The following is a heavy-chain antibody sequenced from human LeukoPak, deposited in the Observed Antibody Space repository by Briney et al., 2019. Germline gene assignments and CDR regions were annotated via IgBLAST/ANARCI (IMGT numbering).Heavy chain of an antibody. D-gene: IGHD1-26*01. Sequence: SETLSLTCAVYGGSFSGYYWSWIRQPPGKGLEWIGEINHSGSTNYNPSLKSRVTISVDTSKNQFSLKLSSVTAADTAVYYCARRRRGNTVPYYYYMDVWGKGTTVTVSS. V-gene: IGHV4-34*01. CDR2: INHSGST. J-gene: IGHJ6*03. CDR3: ARRRRGNTVPYYYYMDV. CDR1: GGSFSGYY.